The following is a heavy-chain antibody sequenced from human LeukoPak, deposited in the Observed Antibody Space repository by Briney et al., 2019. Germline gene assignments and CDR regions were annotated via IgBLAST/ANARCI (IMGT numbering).Heavy chain of an antibody. Sequence: SETLSLTCTVSGGTISRSCCYWGWNRQPPGKGLEWIGSIYYTGTTHYNPSLKSRITISQDPSKNQYSLNLSSVPAADTAMFYCARLSTTAGNWYFDFWGRGTLVTVSS. CDR2: IYYTGTT. V-gene: IGHV4-39*01. CDR1: GGTISRSCCY. CDR3: ARLSTTAGNWYFDF. D-gene: IGHD4-17*01. J-gene: IGHJ2*01.